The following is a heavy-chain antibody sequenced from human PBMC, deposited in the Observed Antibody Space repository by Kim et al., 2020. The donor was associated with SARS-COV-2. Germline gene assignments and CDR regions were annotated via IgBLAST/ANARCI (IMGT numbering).Heavy chain of an antibody. J-gene: IGHJ4*01. CDR3: VGSHRYQLPPDSVY. Sequence: SETLSLTCIVSGVSISSGGFYWTWIRQHPGKGLEWIGNVYFNGNTQYSTSLRSRLTISVDRSKGQFSLNLNSVTAADTAAYYCVGSHRYQLPPDSVYWG. D-gene: IGHD2-2*01. V-gene: IGHV4-31*03. CDR1: GVSISSGGFY. CDR2: VYFNGNT.